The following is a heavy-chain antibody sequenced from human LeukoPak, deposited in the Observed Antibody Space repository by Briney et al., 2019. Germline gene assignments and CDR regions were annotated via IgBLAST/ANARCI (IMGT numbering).Heavy chain of an antibody. CDR1: GYTFTSYG. CDR3: ARGLYDFWSGGRNWFDP. CDR2: ISAYNGNT. J-gene: IGHJ5*02. Sequence: ASVKVSCKASGYTFTSYGISWVRQAPGQGLEWMGWISAYNGNTNYAQKFQGRVTMTRNTSISTAYMELSSLRSEDTAVYYCARGLYDFWSGGRNWFDPWGQGTLVTVSS. V-gene: IGHV1-18*01. D-gene: IGHD3-3*01.